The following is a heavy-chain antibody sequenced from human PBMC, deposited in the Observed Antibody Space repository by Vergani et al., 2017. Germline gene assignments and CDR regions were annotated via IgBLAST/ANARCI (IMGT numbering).Heavy chain of an antibody. V-gene: IGHV3-23*01. CDR2: ISGSGGST. D-gene: IGHD6-19*01. CDR1: GFTFSSYA. Sequence: EVQLLESGGGLVQPGGSLRLSCAASGFTFSSYAMSWVRQAPGKGLEWVSAISGSGGSTYYADSLKGRFTISRDNSKKTLYLQMNSLRAEDTAVYYCAKTQQWLVQNPLDYWGQGTLVTVSS. CDR3: AKTQQWLVQNPLDY. J-gene: IGHJ4*02.